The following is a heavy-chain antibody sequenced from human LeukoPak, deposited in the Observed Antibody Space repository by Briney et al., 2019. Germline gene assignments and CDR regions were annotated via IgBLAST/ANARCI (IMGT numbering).Heavy chain of an antibody. CDR1: GGSISSYY. V-gene: IGHV4-59*01. CDR2: IYYSGST. D-gene: IGHD3-22*01. J-gene: IGHJ4*02. CDR3: ASLTNPYYYDSSGPFDY. Sequence: SETLSLTCTVSGGSISSYYWSWIRQPPGKGLEWIGYIYYSGSTNYNPSLKSRVTISVDTSKNQFSLKLSSVTAADTAVYYCASLTNPYYYDSSGPFDYWGQGTLVTVSS.